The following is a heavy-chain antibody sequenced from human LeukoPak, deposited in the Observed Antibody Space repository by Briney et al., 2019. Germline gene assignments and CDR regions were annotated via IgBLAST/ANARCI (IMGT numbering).Heavy chain of an antibody. D-gene: IGHD3-10*01. Sequence: PGGSLRLSCAASGFNFNNAWMTCVRQAPGKGLEGFGRIKSKGDDETTDYGAPVKGRFTMSRDDSKATVYLQMNLLQAEDTAMYYCATDLGLTMIRGVIVHWGQGALVIVSS. J-gene: IGHJ4*02. V-gene: IGHV3-15*01. CDR1: GFNFNNAW. CDR2: IKSKGDDETT. CDR3: ATDLGLTMIRGVIVH.